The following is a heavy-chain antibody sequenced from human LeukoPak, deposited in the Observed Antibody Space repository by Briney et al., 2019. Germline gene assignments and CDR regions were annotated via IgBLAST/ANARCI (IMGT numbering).Heavy chain of an antibody. D-gene: IGHD3-22*01. Sequence: ASVKVSCKASGYTFTNYGISRVRQAPGQGLERMGWSRVYNGNTNYAQKFQGRVTMTTDTSTSTAYMELRSLRSDDTAVYYCARVTRKGWVRSYDSSGYSSLYYFDYWGQGTLVTVSS. CDR2: SRVYNGNT. CDR1: GYTFTNYG. CDR3: ARVTRKGWVRSYDSSGYSSLYYFDY. J-gene: IGHJ4*02. V-gene: IGHV1-18*01.